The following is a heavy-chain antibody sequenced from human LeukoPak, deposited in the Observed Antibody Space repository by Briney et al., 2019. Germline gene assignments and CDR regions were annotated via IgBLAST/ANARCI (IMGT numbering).Heavy chain of an antibody. CDR3: AVGGSSWYYFDY. J-gene: IGHJ4*02. Sequence: ASVKVSCKASGGTFRSYTISWVRQAPGQGLEWMGRIIPILGIANYAQKFQGRVTITADKSTSTAYMELSSLRSEDTAVYYCAVGGSSWYYFDYWGQGTLVTVSS. CDR2: IIPILGIA. CDR1: GGTFRSYT. D-gene: IGHD6-13*01. V-gene: IGHV1-69*02.